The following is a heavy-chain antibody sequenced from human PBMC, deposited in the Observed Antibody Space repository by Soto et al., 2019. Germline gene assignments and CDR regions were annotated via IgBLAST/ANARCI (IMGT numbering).Heavy chain of an antibody. D-gene: IGHD5-12*01. V-gene: IGHV4-31*03. CDR2: IYYSGST. J-gene: IGHJ6*02. CDR3: ARDLGWRWLQNYYYGIDV. Sequence: SETLSLTCTVSGSSISSGGYYWSWIRQHPGKGLEWIGYIYYSGSTYYNPSLKSRVTISVDTSKNQFSLKLSSVTAADTAVYYSARDLGWRWLQNYYYGIDVWGQGTTVTVSS. CDR1: GSSISSGGYY.